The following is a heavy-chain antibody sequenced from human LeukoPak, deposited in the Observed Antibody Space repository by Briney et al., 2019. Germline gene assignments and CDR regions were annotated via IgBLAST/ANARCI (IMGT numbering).Heavy chain of an antibody. V-gene: IGHV3-23*01. CDR2: ISASGGDT. CDR3: AKRPRDSTGYYLGAFDG. Sequence: PGGSLRLSCAASGFTFSSYAMTWVRQAPGKGLEWVSAISASGGDTYYPDSVRGRFTISRDNSKNTLFLHISRLRAEDTAVYFCAKRPRDSTGYYLGAFDGWGQGTTVTVSS. CDR1: GFTFSSYA. D-gene: IGHD3-22*01. J-gene: IGHJ3*01.